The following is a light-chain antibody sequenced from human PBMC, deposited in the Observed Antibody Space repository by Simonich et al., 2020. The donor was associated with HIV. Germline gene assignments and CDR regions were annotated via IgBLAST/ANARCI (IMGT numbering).Light chain of an antibody. Sequence: EIVMTQSPATLSVSPGERATLSCRASRNVASNLAWYQQKPGQAPRHLIYAASSRATGIPARFSGSGFGTEFTLTISSIQSEDFAVYSCQQYNNWPSPFTFGPGTKVDIK. J-gene: IGKJ3*01. CDR1: RNVASN. CDR2: AAS. V-gene: IGKV3-15*01. CDR3: QQYNNWPSPFT.